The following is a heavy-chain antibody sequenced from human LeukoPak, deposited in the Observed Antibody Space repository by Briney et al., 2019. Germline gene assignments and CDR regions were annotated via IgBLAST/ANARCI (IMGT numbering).Heavy chain of an antibody. J-gene: IGHJ4*02. V-gene: IGHV3-23*01. D-gene: IGHD3-22*01. CDR3: AKSKNYYDSSGQGGGTY. Sequence: GGSLRLSCAASGFTFSSYAMSWVRQAPGKGLEWVSAISGSGGSTYYADSVKGRFTISRDNSKNTLYLQKNSLRAEDKAVYYCAKSKNYYDSSGQGGGTYWGQGTLVTVSS. CDR1: GFTFSSYA. CDR2: ISGSGGST.